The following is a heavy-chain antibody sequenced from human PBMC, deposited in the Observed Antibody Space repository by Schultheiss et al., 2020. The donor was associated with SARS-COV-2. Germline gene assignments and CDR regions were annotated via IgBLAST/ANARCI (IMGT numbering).Heavy chain of an antibody. Sequence: SETLSLTCAVYGGSLSGYYWSWIRQPPGKGLEWIGEINHSGSTNYNPSLKSRVTISVDTSKNQFSLKLSSVTAADTAVYYCARVTDDSSGYYLRVLDYWGQGTLVTVSS. J-gene: IGHJ4*02. CDR2: INHSGST. D-gene: IGHD3-22*01. CDR1: GGSLSGYY. V-gene: IGHV4-34*01. CDR3: ARVTDDSSGYYLRVLDY.